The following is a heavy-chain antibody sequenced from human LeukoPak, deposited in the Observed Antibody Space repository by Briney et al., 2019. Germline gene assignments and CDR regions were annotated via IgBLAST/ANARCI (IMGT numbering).Heavy chain of an antibody. V-gene: IGHV3-7*03. J-gene: IGHJ6*02. CDR3: AKDLSSSWPNYYYGMDV. Sequence: GGSLRLSCVVSGFTFNRCWMNWVRQAPGKGLEWVAHINPDGRDTYYVDSVKGRFTISRDNAKNSLYLQMNSLRAEDTALYYCAKDLSSSWPNYYYGMDVWGQGTTVTVSS. CDR1: GFTFNRCW. CDR2: INPDGRDT. D-gene: IGHD6-13*01.